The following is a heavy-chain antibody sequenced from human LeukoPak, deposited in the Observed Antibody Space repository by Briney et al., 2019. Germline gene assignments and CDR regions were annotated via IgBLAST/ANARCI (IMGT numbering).Heavy chain of an antibody. CDR1: GGTFSSYA. CDR2: IIPIFGTA. J-gene: IGHJ5*02. D-gene: IGHD6-19*01. V-gene: IGHV1-69*13. CDR3: ARETYSSGWFRSQLDP. Sequence: SVKVSCKASGGTFSSYAISWVRQAPGQGLEWMGGIIPIFGTANYARKFQGRVTITADESTSTAYMELSSLRSEDTAVYYCARETYSSGWFRSQLDPWGQGTLVTVSS.